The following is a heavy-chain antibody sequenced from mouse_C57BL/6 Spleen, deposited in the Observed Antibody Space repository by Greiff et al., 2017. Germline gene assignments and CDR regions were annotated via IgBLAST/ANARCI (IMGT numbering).Heavy chain of an antibody. V-gene: IGHV3-6*01. CDR3: ARDGYYVAY. CDR1: GYSITSGYY. D-gene: IGHD2-3*01. Sequence: EVQVVESGPGLVKPSQSLSLTCSVTGYSITSGYYWNWLRQFPGNKLEWMGYISYDGSNNYNPSLKNRISITRDTSKNQFFLKLNSVTTEDTATYYCARDGYYVAYWGQGTLVTVSA. J-gene: IGHJ3*01. CDR2: ISYDGSN.